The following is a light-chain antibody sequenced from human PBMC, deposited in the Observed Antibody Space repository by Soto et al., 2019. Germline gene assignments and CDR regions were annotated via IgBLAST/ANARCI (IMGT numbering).Light chain of an antibody. V-gene: IGLV2-14*01. CDR1: SSDVGGYNY. CDR2: DVS. CDR3: SSYTSSSAVL. J-gene: IGLJ2*01. Sequence: QSALTQPASVSGSPGQSITISCTGTSSDVGGYNYVSWYQQHPGKAPNLMIYDVSQRPSGVSNRFSGSKSGNTASLTISGLQAEDEADYDCSSYTSSSAVLFGGGTKVPS.